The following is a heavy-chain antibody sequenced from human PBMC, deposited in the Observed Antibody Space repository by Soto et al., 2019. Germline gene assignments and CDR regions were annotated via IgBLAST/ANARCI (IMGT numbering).Heavy chain of an antibody. D-gene: IGHD3-22*01. V-gene: IGHV3-23*01. CDR2: ISGSSST. CDR1: GFSFSSYV. CDR3: AKDHYYDSSGYLNYFEY. J-gene: IGHJ4*02. Sequence: GGSLRLSCAASGFSFSSYVMSWVRQAPGKGLEWVSSISGSSSTYYADSVKGRFTISRDNSKNTLYLQMNSLRAEDTAVYYCAKDHYYDSSGYLNYFEYWGQGTLVTVSS.